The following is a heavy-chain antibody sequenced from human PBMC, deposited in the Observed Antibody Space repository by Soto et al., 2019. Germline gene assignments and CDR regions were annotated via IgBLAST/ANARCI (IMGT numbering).Heavy chain of an antibody. CDR1: GVTFSSYA. V-gene: IGHV1-69*01. CDR2: IIRIFGTA. CDR3: AGEEACTVDGHFDY. Sequence: QVQLVQSGGEVMKPGSSVKLSCTASGVTFSSYAINWVRQAPGQGLEWMGGIIRIFGTANYAQTFQGRVTITADESTSTAYKELSRLRAEDMAVYYCAGEEACTVDGHFDYWGQGTLVTVSS. D-gene: IGHD2-8*01. J-gene: IGHJ4*02.